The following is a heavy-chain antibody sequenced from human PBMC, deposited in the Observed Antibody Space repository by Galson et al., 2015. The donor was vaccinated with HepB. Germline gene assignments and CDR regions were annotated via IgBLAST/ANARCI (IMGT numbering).Heavy chain of an antibody. CDR2: ISYDGSNK. V-gene: IGHV3-30-3*01. CDR3: ARDRIAAAGEGEFYYYYYMDV. D-gene: IGHD6-13*01. Sequence: SLRLSCAASGFTFSSYAMHWVRQAPGKGLEWVAVISYDGSNKYYADSVKGRFTISRDNSKNTLYLQMNSLRAEDTAVYYCARDRIAAAGEGEFYYYYYMDVWGKGTTVTVSS. J-gene: IGHJ6*03. CDR1: GFTFSSYA.